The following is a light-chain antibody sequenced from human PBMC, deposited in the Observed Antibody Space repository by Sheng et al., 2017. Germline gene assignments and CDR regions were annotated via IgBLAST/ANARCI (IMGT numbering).Light chain of an antibody. CDR2: AAS. CDR1: QSVSNK. J-gene: IGKJ4*01. V-gene: IGKV3-15*01. CDR3: QQYDKWPLP. Sequence: EIVLTQSPGTLSLSPGERATLSCRASQSVSNKLAWYQQKPGQAPRLLIYAASTRATGIPARFSGSGSGTEFTLTISTLQSEDFAVYYCQQYDKWPLPFGGGTKVEIK.